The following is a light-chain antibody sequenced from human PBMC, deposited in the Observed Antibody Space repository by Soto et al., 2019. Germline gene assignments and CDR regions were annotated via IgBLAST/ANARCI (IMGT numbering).Light chain of an antibody. J-gene: IGKJ2*01. CDR1: QSVSSSY. CDR3: QQYGSSPYT. V-gene: IGKV3-20*01. Sequence: EIVLTQSPGTLSLSPGGRATLSCRASQSVSSSYLAWYQQKPGQAPRLLIYGASSRATGIPDRFSGSGSGTDFTLTICRLEPEDFAVYYCQQYGSSPYTFGQGTKLEIK. CDR2: GAS.